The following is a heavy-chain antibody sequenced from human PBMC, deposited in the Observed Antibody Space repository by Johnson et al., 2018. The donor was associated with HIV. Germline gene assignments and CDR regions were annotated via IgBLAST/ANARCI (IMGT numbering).Heavy chain of an antibody. CDR3: VRDRGTMLLDGAFDI. D-gene: IGHD3-10*01. CDR1: GFTFGTFA. V-gene: IGHV3-30*04. CDR2: ISYEGSTK. Sequence: QVQLVESGGGVVQPGRSLRLSCAASGFTFGTFAMHWVRQAPGKGLEWVAVISYEGSTKYYADSVKGRFTISRDNSKNTLYLQMNSLRAEDTAVYYGVRDRGTMLLDGAFDIWGQGTMVTVSS. J-gene: IGHJ3*02.